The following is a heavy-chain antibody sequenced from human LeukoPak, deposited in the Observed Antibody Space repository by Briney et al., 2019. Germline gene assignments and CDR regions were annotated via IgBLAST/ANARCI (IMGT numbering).Heavy chain of an antibody. CDR2: MNPNSGNT. J-gene: IGHJ4*02. D-gene: IGHD3-22*01. Sequence: ASVKVSCKASGYTFTSYDINWVRQATGQGLEWMGWMNPNSGNTGYAQKFQGRVTITRNTSISTAYMEQRSLRSDDTAVYYCARDLFGPTPYYYDSSGYHYWGQGTLVTVSS. CDR3: ARDLFGPTPYYYDSSGYHY. CDR1: GYTFTSYD. V-gene: IGHV1-8*01.